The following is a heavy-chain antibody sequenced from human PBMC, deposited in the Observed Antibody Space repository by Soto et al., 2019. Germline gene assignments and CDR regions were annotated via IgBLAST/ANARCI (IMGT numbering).Heavy chain of an antibody. CDR1: GFTFSSYA. Sequence: GGSLRLSCAASGFTFSSYAMSWVRQAPGKGLEWVSAISGSGGSTYYADSVKGRFTISRDNSKNTLYLQMNSLRAEDTAVYYCARSDYYYYGMDVWGQGTTVTVSS. V-gene: IGHV3-23*01. J-gene: IGHJ6*02. CDR3: ARSDYYYYGMDV. CDR2: ISGSGGST. D-gene: IGHD3-3*01.